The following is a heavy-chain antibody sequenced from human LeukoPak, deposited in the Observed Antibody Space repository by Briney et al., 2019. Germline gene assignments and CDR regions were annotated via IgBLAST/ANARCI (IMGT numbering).Heavy chain of an antibody. V-gene: IGHV3-13*01. CDR1: GFTFSSYD. CDR2: IGTVGDT. Sequence: GGSLRLSCAASGFTFSSYDMHWVRQATGKGLEWVSAIGTVGDTYYADSVKGRSTISRENAKNSLFLQVNSLRVGDTAVYYCTRAVGATNLGFDYWGQGTLVTVSS. J-gene: IGHJ4*02. CDR3: TRAVGATNLGFDY. D-gene: IGHD1-26*01.